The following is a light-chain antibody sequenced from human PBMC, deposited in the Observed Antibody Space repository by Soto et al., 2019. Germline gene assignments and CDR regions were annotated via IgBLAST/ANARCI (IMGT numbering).Light chain of an antibody. CDR3: GTWDTSLSVGV. V-gene: IGLV1-51*01. J-gene: IGLJ3*02. CDR1: SSNIGNNY. Sequence: QSVLTQPPSVSAAPGQKVTISCSGGSSNIGNNYVSWYQQVPGTAPKLLIYDNNKRPSGIPDRFSGSKSGTSATLAITGLQTGDEADYYCGTWDTSLSVGVFGGGTKLTVL. CDR2: DNN.